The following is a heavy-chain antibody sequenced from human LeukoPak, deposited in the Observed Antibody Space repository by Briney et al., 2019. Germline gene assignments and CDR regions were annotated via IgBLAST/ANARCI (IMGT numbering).Heavy chain of an antibody. CDR2: INEDGGAK. V-gene: IGHV3-7*01. J-gene: IGHJ4*02. CDR3: ATKGGDY. Sequence: WGSLRLSCAASGFTFSRYWMSWVRQAPGKGLGWVANINEDGGAKYYVDSVKGRFTISRDNAKNSQYLQMNSLRVEDTAVYYCATKGGDYWGQGTLVTVSS. D-gene: IGHD3-16*01. CDR1: GFTFSRYW.